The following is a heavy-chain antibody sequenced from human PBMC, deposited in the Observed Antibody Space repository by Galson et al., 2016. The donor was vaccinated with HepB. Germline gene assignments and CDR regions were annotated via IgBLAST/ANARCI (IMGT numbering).Heavy chain of an antibody. J-gene: IGHJ5*02. CDR1: GFTFSSYA. CDR2: ISGGGDST. D-gene: IGHD1-26*01. V-gene: IGHV3-23*01. CDR3: AQMGLSLHH. Sequence: SLRLSCAASGFTFSSYALSWVRQAPGKGLEWVSAISGGGDSTHYADSEKGRFTISRDNSKNTVFLQMNSLRADDTAVYYCAQMGLSLHHWGQGTLVTVSS.